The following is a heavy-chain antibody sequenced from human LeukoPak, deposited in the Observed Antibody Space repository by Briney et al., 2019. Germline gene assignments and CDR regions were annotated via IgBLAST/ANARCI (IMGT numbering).Heavy chain of an antibody. Sequence: GGSLRLSCAASGFTVSSNYMSWVRQAPGNGLEWVSVIYSGGSTYYADSVKGRFTISRHNSKNTLYLQMNSLRAEDTAVYYCARANIWFGELSLDYWGQGTLVTVSS. V-gene: IGHV3-53*04. CDR1: GFTVSSNY. J-gene: IGHJ4*02. CDR3: ARANIWFGELSLDY. D-gene: IGHD3-10*01. CDR2: IYSGGST.